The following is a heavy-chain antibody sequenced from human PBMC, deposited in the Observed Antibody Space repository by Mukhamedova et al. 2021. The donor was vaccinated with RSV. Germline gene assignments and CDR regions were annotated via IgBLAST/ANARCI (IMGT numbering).Heavy chain of an antibody. CDR3: ARASAGWDYFDY. D-gene: IGHD1-26*01. Sequence: GKGLEWIAYIYYSGSTYYNPSLKSRVTISVDTSKNQFSLKLRFVTAADTAVYYCARASAGWDYFDYWGQGTLVTVSS. CDR2: IYYSGST. J-gene: IGHJ4*02. V-gene: IGHV4-31*02.